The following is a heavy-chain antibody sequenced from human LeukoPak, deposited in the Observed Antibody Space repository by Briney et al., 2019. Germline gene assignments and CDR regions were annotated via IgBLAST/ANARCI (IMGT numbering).Heavy chain of an antibody. CDR2: IKEDGSQM. V-gene: IGHV3-7*01. D-gene: IGHD1-1*01. CDR1: GFTFSSSW. Sequence: VGSLRLSCAASGFTFSSSWMTWVRQPLGKGLEYVANIKEDGSQMHYEDSLKGRFTISRDNVKNSLYLQMDSLRAEDSAVYFCARNLAYNAFDIWGQGTVVTVSS. J-gene: IGHJ3*02. CDR3: ARNLAYNAFDI.